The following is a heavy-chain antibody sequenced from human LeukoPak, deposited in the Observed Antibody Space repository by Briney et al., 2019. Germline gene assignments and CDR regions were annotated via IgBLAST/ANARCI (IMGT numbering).Heavy chain of an antibody. J-gene: IGHJ4*02. Sequence: PGGSLRLSCAASGFTFSGYGMHWVRQAPDKGLEWVAVIWYDGNNKYYADSVKGRFTISRDNSKNTLYLQMNSLRVEDTAVYYCAKDWGYTAMVSYYFDYWAREPWSPSPQ. CDR1: GFTFSGYG. CDR2: IWYDGNNK. CDR3: AKDWGYTAMVSYYFDY. D-gene: IGHD5-18*01. V-gene: IGHV3-33*06.